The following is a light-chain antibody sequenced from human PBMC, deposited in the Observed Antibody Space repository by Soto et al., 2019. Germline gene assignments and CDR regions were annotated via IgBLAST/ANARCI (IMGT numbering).Light chain of an antibody. CDR2: AAS. Sequence: DVPMTQSPSSLSASVGDRVAITCRASQGISNYLAWYQQKPGKVPKLLIYAASTLQSGVPSRFSGSGSGTDFTLTISSLQPEDVATYYCQKYNSAPWTFGQGTKVEIK. V-gene: IGKV1-27*01. J-gene: IGKJ1*01. CDR3: QKYNSAPWT. CDR1: QGISNY.